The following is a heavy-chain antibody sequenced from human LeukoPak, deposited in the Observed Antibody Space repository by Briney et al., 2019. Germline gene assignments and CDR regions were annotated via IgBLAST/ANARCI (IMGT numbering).Heavy chain of an antibody. Sequence: SGTLSLTCAVYGGSFSGYYWSWIRQPPGKGLEWIGEINHSGSTNYNPSLKSRVTISVDTSKNQFSLKLSSVTAADTAVYYCARLVYTAMVTYYYYYYMDVWGKGTTVTVSS. D-gene: IGHD5-18*01. J-gene: IGHJ6*03. V-gene: IGHV4-34*01. CDR3: ARLVYTAMVTYYYYYYMDV. CDR2: INHSGST. CDR1: GGSFSGYY.